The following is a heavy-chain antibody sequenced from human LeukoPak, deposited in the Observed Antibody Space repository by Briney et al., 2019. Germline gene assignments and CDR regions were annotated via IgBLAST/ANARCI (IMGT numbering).Heavy chain of an antibody. CDR1: GFTFSSYW. V-gene: IGHV3-7*01. J-gene: IGHJ4*02. D-gene: IGHD3-3*01. CDR3: ARALWVTIFRAFGY. Sequence: GGSLRLSCAASGFTFSSYWMSWVRQAPGKGLEWVANIKQDGSEKYYVASVKGRFTISRDNAKNSLYLQMNSLRAEDTAVYYCARALWVTIFRAFGYWGQGTLVTVSS. CDR2: IKQDGSEK.